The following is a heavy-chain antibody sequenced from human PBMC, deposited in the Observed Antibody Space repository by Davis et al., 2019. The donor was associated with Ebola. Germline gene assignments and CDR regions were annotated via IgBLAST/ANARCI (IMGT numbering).Heavy chain of an antibody. V-gene: IGHV1-69*01. Sequence: SVKVSCKASGYTFTSYGISWVRQAPGQGLEWMGGIIPIFGTANYAQKFQGRVTITADESTSTAYMELSSLRSEDTAVYYCARAPSYDFLPGSNWFDPWGQGTLVTVSS. CDR2: IIPIFGTA. CDR3: ARAPSYDFLPGSNWFDP. J-gene: IGHJ5*02. D-gene: IGHD3-3*01. CDR1: GYTFTSYG.